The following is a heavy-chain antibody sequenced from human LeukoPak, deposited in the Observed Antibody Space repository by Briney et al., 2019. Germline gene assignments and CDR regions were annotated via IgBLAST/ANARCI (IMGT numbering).Heavy chain of an antibody. Sequence: GGSLRLSCAASGFTFSSYWMHWVRQAPGKGLVWVSRIKNDGSSTSYADSVKGRFTISRDNAKNTLYLQMNSLRAEDTAVYYCARGGVDGYNSLCFDYWGQGTLVTVSS. J-gene: IGHJ4*02. CDR1: GFTFSSYW. D-gene: IGHD5-24*01. V-gene: IGHV3-74*01. CDR2: IKNDGSST. CDR3: ARGGVDGYNSLCFDY.